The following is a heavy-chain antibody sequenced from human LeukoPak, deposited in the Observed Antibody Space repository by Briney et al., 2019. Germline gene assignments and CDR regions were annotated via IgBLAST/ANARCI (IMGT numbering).Heavy chain of an antibody. D-gene: IGHD3-3*01. CDR2: INHSGST. J-gene: IGHJ4*02. Sequence: SDTLSLTCAVYGGSFSGYYWSWIRQPPGKGLEWIGEINHSGSTNYNPSLKSRVTISVDTSKNQFSLKLSSVTAADTAVYYCARGDFWSGYYTNWGQGTLVTVSS. V-gene: IGHV4-34*01. CDR3: ARGDFWSGYYTN. CDR1: GGSFSGYY.